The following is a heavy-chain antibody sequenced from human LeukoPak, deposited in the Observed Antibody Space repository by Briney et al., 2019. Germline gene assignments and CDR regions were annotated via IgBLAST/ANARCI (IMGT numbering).Heavy chain of an antibody. Sequence: SETLSLTCTVSGGSISSYYWSWIRQPAGKGLEWIGRIYTSGSTNYNPSLKSRVTMSVDTSKNQFSLKPSSVTAADTAVYYCAREGIVVVPAAISGWFDPWGQGTLVTVSS. CDR2: IYTSGST. D-gene: IGHD2-2*01. J-gene: IGHJ5*02. CDR3: AREGIVVVPAAISGWFDP. CDR1: GGSISSYY. V-gene: IGHV4-4*07.